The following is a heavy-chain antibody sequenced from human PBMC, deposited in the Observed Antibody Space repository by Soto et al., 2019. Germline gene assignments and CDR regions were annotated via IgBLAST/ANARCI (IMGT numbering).Heavy chain of an antibody. CDR2: ISSRSSTI. J-gene: IGHJ4*02. CDR3: ARIGYSSWIDY. V-gene: IGHV3-48*01. Sequence: EVQLVESGGGLVQPGGSLRLSCAASGFTFSSYSMNWVRQAPGEGLEWVSYISSRSSTIFYADSVKGRFTISGDNAKNSLYLQMNSLRAEDTAVYYCARIGYSSWIDYWGQGTLVTVSS. CDR1: GFTFSSYS. D-gene: IGHD6-6*01.